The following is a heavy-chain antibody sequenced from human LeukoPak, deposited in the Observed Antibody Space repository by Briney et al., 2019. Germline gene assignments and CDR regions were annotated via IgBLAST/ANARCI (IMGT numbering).Heavy chain of an antibody. CDR2: INPSGGST. J-gene: IGHJ6*03. Sequence: GASVKVSCKASGYTFTSYYMHWVRQAPGQGLEWMGIINPSGGSTSYAQKFQGRVTMTRDMSTSTVYMELSSLRSEDTAVYYCAREAYPCSGGSCYATTSLYYYMDVWGKGTTVTVSS. CDR3: AREAYPCSGGSCYATTSLYYYMDV. D-gene: IGHD2-15*01. V-gene: IGHV1-46*01. CDR1: GYTFTSYY.